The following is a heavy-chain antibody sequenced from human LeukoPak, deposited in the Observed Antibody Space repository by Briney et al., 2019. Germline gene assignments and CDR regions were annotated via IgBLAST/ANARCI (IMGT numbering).Heavy chain of an antibody. CDR2: IYPGDSDT. CDR3: ARRGGSAWYRPLDY. J-gene: IGHJ4*02. Sequence: PGESLKISCKVSGYSFATYWIGWVRQMPGKGLEWMGIIYPGDSDTRYSPSFQGQVTISADKSVSTAYLQWSSLKASDTAMYYCARRGGSAWYRPLDYWGQGTLVTVSS. V-gene: IGHV5-51*01. D-gene: IGHD6-19*01. CDR1: GYSFATYW.